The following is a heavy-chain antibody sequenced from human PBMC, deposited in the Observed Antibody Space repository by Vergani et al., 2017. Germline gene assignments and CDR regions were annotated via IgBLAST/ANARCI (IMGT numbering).Heavy chain of an antibody. J-gene: IGHJ4*02. V-gene: IGHV3-23*01. CDR3: ARVLMYGYGGNNVFDY. CDR1: GFTFSSYA. CDR2: ISSSGGST. D-gene: IGHD4-23*01. Sequence: EVQLLESGGGLVQPGGSLRLSCAASGFTFSSYAMSWVRQAPGKGLEWVSAISSSGGSTYYADSVKGRFTISRDNSKNTLYLQMNSLRAEDTAVYYCARVLMYGYGGNNVFDYWGQGTLVTVSS.